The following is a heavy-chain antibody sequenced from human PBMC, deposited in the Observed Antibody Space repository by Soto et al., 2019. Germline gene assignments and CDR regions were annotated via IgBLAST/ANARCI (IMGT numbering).Heavy chain of an antibody. CDR2: ISGSGGST. J-gene: IGHJ4*02. CDR3: AEEGEHGSGWANFDY. V-gene: IGHV3-23*01. Sequence: EVQLLESGGGLVQPGGSLRLSCAASGFTFSSYAMSWVRQAPGKGLEWVSAISGSGGSTYYADSVKGRFTISRDNSKNTLNLQMNSLRAVDTAVYYCAEEGEHGSGWANFDYWGQGTLVTVSS. CDR1: GFTFSSYA. D-gene: IGHD6-19*01.